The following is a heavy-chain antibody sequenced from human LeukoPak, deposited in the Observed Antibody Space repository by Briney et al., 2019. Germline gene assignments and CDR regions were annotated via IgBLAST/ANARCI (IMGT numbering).Heavy chain of an antibody. CDR2: IYPGDSDT. J-gene: IGHJ4*02. D-gene: IGHD6-13*01. CDR3: ARMRGIAAAGTYLDY. Sequence: GESLKISCKGSGYSFTSYWIGWVRQMPGKGLEWMGIIYPGDSDTRYSPSFQGQVTISADKSISTAYLQWSSLKASDTAMYYCARMRGIAAAGTYLDYWGQGTLVTVSS. CDR1: GYSFTSYW. V-gene: IGHV5-51*01.